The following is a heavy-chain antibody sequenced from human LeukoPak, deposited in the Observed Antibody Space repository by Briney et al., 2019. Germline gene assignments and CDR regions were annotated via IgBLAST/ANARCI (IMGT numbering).Heavy chain of an antibody. V-gene: IGHV3-21*01. CDR3: ARASGIAVAGTRAADPSFDY. CDR1: GLTFSSYS. Sequence: GGSLRLSCAASGLTFSSYSMNWVRHAPGKGLEWVSSISSSSSYIYYADSVKGRFTISRDNANNSLYLQMNSLRAEDTAVYYCARASGIAVAGTRAADPSFDYWGQGTLVTVSS. D-gene: IGHD6-19*01. J-gene: IGHJ4*02. CDR2: ISSSSSYI.